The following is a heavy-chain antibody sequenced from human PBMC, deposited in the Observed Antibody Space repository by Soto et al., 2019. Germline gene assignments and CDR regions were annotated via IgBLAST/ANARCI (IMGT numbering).Heavy chain of an antibody. Sequence: PSETLSLTCTVSGGSIISSSYYWVWLRQPPGKGLEWIGSIYYSGSTYYNPSLKSRVTISVDTSKNQFSLMLSSVTAADTAVYYCARFSTTLNYFDYWGQGTLVTVSS. J-gene: IGHJ4*02. CDR3: ARFSTTLNYFDY. D-gene: IGHD1-26*01. CDR2: IYYSGST. CDR1: GGSIISSSYY. V-gene: IGHV4-39*01.